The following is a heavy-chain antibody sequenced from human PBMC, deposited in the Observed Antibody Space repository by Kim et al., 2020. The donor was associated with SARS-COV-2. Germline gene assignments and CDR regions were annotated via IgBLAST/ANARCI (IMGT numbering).Heavy chain of an antibody. CDR1: GYSFTSYW. Sequence: GESLKISCKGSGYSFTSYWIGWVRQMPGKGLEWMGIIYPGDSDTRYSPSFQGQVTISADKSISTAYLQWSSLKASDTAMYYCARRGIAVAGDFHWFDPWGQGNLVTVSS. D-gene: IGHD6-19*01. CDR3: ARRGIAVAGDFHWFDP. CDR2: IYPGDSDT. J-gene: IGHJ5*02. V-gene: IGHV5-51*01.